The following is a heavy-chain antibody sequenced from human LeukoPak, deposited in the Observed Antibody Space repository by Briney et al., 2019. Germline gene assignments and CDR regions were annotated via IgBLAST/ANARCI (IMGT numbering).Heavy chain of an antibody. V-gene: IGHV3-7*01. J-gene: IGHJ4*02. CDR1: GFIFSSHW. Sequence: PGGSLRLSCAASGFIFSSHWMSWVRQAPGNGLEWVANINKDGSEKYYVDSVKGRFTISRDNAKNSLYLQMNSLRAEDTAVYYCAREVDAIVTDFDYWGQGTLVTVSS. CDR3: AREVDAIVTDFDY. CDR2: INKDGSEK. D-gene: IGHD5-18*01.